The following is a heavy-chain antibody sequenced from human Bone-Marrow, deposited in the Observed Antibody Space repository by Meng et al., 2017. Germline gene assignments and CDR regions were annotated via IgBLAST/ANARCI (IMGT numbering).Heavy chain of an antibody. V-gene: IGHV1-18*01. Sequence: GESLKISCKASGYTFTSYGISWVRQAPGQGLEWMGWISAYNGNTNYAQKLQGRVTMTTDTSTSTAYMELRSLRSDDTAVYYCAKPSDSSGYWAFDYWGQGKQVNGAS. CDR2: ISAYNGNT. J-gene: IGHJ4*02. D-gene: IGHD3-22*01. CDR3: AKPSDSSGYWAFDY. CDR1: GYTFTSYG.